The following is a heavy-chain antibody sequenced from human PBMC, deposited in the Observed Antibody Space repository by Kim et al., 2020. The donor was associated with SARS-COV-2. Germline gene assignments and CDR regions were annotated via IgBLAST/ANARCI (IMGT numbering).Heavy chain of an antibody. J-gene: IGHJ4*02. D-gene: IGHD3-10*01. V-gene: IGHV3-49*03. CDR3: TIDGDYYGSGYYFDY. CDR2: IRSKAYGGTT. CDR1: GFTFGDYA. Sequence: GGSLRLSCTASGFTFGDYAMSWFRQAPGKGLEWVGFIRSKAYGGTTEYAASVKGRFTISRDDSKSIAYLQMNSLKTEDTAVYYCTIDGDYYGSGYYFDYWGQGTLVTVSS.